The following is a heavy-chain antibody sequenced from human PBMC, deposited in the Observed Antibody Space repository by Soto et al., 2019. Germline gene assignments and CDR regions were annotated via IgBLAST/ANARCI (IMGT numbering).Heavy chain of an antibody. V-gene: IGHV4-34*01. CDR2: INHSGSA. Sequence: PGGSVRLSCAASGFTFSSYWMHWVRQAPGKGLQWIGQINHSGSASYNPSLKSRVTISVHTSNSQFSLELSSVTAADTAVYYCARDGKGAAYTHGPYYFDYWGQGA. D-gene: IGHD1-1*01. CDR1: GFTFSSYW. CDR3: ARDGKGAAYTHGPYYFDY. J-gene: IGHJ4*02.